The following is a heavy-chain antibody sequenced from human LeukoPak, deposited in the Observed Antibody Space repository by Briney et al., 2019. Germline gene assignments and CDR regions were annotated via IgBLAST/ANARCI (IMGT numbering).Heavy chain of an antibody. D-gene: IGHD3-16*01. Sequence: SETLSLTCTVSGGSISSGGYYWSWIRQHPGKGLEWIGYIHYSGNTNYNPSLKSRVTISVDTSKNQFSLKLSSVTAADTAVYYCARHHHGGLRRSIYYFDYWGQGTLVTVSS. CDR1: GGSISSGGYY. V-gene: IGHV4-61*08. CDR3: ARHHHGGLRRSIYYFDY. J-gene: IGHJ4*02. CDR2: IHYSGNT.